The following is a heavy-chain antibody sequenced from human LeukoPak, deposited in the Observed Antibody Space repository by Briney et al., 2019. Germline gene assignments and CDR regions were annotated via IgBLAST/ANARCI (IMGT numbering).Heavy chain of an antibody. J-gene: IGHJ3*02. V-gene: IGHV1-8*01. D-gene: IGHD4-11*01. Sequence: ASLKVSCKASGYTFTSYDIHWVRQATGQGLEWMGWMNPNSGNTGFLQKFQGRVTMTRDTSIRTAYMELSSLRSEDTAVYYCARVYINAFDIWGQGTMVTVSS. CDR1: GYTFTSYD. CDR3: ARVYINAFDI. CDR2: MNPNSGNT.